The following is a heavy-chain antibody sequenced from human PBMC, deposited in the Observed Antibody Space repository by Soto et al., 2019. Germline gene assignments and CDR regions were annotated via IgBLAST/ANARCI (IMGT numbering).Heavy chain of an antibody. CDR3: ARVQITGTGLRYYYGMDV. V-gene: IGHV1-69*01. J-gene: IGHJ6*02. CDR1: GGTFSSYA. D-gene: IGHD1-20*01. Sequence: QVQLVQSGAEVKKPGSSVKVSCKASGGTFSSYAISWVRQAPGQGLEWMGGIIPIFGTANYAQKFQGRVTITADESTSTVYMELSSLRSEDTAVYYCARVQITGTGLRYYYGMDVWGQGTTVTVSS. CDR2: IIPIFGTA.